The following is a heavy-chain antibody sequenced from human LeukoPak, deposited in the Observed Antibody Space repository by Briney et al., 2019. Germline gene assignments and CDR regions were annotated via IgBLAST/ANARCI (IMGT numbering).Heavy chain of an antibody. Sequence: GASVKVSCRASGYTFTGYYMHWVRQAPGQGLEWMGWINPNSGGTNYAQKFQGRVTMTRDTSISTAYMELSRLRFDDTAVYYCARRSTTHAFDIWGQGTMVTVSS. D-gene: IGHD1-14*01. J-gene: IGHJ3*02. CDR1: GYTFTGYY. V-gene: IGHV1-2*02. CDR3: ARRSTTHAFDI. CDR2: INPNSGGT.